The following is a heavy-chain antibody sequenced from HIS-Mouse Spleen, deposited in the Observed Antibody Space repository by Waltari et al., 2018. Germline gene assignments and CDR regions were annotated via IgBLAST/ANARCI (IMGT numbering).Heavy chain of an antibody. Sequence: QVTLREPGPALVKPTQTLTLTCTFSGFSPSTSGRCVSWIRQPPGKALEWLARIDWDDDKYYSTYLKTRLTISKATSKNQLVLTMTNMDPVDTATYYCARIAEGYSSGWYAFDYWGQGTLVTVSS. CDR3: ARIAEGYSSGWYAFDY. J-gene: IGHJ4*02. CDR2: IDWDDDK. D-gene: IGHD6-19*01. CDR1: GFSPSTSGRC. V-gene: IGHV2-70*15.